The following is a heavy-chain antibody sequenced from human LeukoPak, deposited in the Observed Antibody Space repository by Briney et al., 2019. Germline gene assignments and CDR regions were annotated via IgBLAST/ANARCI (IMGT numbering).Heavy chain of an antibody. CDR2: INPDGGIT. V-gene: IGHV3-74*01. D-gene: IGHD5-12*01. Sequence: PGGSLRLSCADSGFTLSKYWVHWVRQPPGKGLVWVSRINPDGGITNYADSVRGRFTISRDNAKNTLYLQMNSLRAEDTAVYYCVRDFTGYSDIWGRGTLVTVSS. CDR1: GFTLSKYW. J-gene: IGHJ4*02. CDR3: VRDFTGYSDI.